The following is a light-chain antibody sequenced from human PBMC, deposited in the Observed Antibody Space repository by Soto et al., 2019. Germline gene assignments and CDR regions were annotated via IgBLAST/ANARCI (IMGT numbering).Light chain of an antibody. CDR3: SSCTNRRTRV. J-gene: IGLJ1*01. CDR2: EVS. Sequence: QSALTQPASVSGSPGQSITISCTGTSSDVGGYNYVSWYQQHPGKAPKLMIFEVSNRPSGVSIRFSGSKSGITASLTISGLQAEDEADYYCSSCTNRRTRVFGTGTKLTVL. CDR1: SSDVGGYNY. V-gene: IGLV2-14*03.